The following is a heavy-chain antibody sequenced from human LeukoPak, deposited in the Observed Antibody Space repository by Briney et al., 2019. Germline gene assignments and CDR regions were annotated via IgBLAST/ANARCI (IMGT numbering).Heavy chain of an antibody. CDR3: ARDFGSSSWGDAFDI. J-gene: IGHJ3*02. D-gene: IGHD6-13*01. CDR1: GFSFGSYA. Sequence: GGSLRLSCAGSGFSFGSYAMSWVRQAPGKGLEWVSSISSSSSYIYYADSVKGRFTISRDNAKNSLYLQMNSLRAEDTAVYYCARDFGSSSWGDAFDIWGQGTMVTVSS. V-gene: IGHV3-21*01. CDR2: ISSSSSYI.